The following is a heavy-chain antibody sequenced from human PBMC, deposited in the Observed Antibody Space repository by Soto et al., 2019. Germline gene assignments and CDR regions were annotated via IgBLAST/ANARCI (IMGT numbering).Heavy chain of an antibody. CDR1: GFTFSSYA. J-gene: IGHJ5*02. CDR2: ISYDGSNK. V-gene: IGHV3-30-3*01. CDR3: ARDILKVPAAMDGPWFDP. D-gene: IGHD2-2*01. Sequence: GGSLRLSCAASGFTFSSYAMHWVRQAPGKGLEWVAVISYDGSNKYYADSVKGRFTISRDNSKNTLYLQMNSLRAEDTAVYYCARDILKVPAAMDGPWFDPWGQGTLVTVSS.